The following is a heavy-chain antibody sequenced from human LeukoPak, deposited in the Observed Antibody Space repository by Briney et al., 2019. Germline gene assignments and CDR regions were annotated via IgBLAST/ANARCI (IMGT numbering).Heavy chain of an antibody. Sequence: SETLSLTCTVSGGSISSYYWSWIRQPPGKGLEWIGYIYYSGSTNYNPSLKSRVTISVDTSKNQFSLKLSSVTAADTAVYYCARTTLDYYDGSGQFDYWGQGTPVTVSS. CDR1: GGSISSYY. D-gene: IGHD3-22*01. CDR3: ARTTLDYYDGSGQFDY. CDR2: IYYSGST. V-gene: IGHV4-59*01. J-gene: IGHJ4*02.